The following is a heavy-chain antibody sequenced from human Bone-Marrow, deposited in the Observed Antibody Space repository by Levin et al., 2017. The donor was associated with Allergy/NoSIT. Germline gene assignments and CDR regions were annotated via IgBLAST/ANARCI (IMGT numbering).Heavy chain of an antibody. CDR2: IYWDDDE. V-gene: IGHV2-5*02. J-gene: IGHJ3*02. CDR3: VRFWSGFFTQLTDTFDI. D-gene: IGHD3-3*01. CDR1: SLTTSGVG. Sequence: SLTTSGVGVGWIRQPPGKALEWLALIYWDDDERYSPSLKSRLTITKDTSRNQVVLTMTNMDPVDTATYFCVRFWSGFFTQLTDTFDIWGQGTMVTVSS.